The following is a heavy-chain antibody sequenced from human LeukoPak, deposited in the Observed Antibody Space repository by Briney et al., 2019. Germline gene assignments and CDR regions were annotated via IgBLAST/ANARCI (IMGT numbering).Heavy chain of an antibody. CDR2: IKQDGSEN. V-gene: IGHV3-7*01. J-gene: IGHJ4*02. CDR3: ARERYCTTATCYVGVPFDY. CDR1: GFIFSTYY. D-gene: IGHD2-2*01. Sequence: GGSLRLSCAASGFIFSTYYMTWVRQALGKRLEWVAGIKQDGSENYYVNSVKGRFTISRDNSKNSLYLQMNSLRAEDTAVYFCARERYCTTATCYVGVPFDYWGQGTLVTVSS.